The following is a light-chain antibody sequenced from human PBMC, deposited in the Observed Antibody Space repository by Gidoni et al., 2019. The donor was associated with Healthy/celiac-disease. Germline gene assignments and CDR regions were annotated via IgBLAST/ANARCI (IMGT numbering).Light chain of an antibody. J-gene: IGKJ4*01. CDR2: GAS. V-gene: IGKV3-15*01. CDR3: QQYNNWPPLT. Sequence: EIVMTQSSDTLSVSPGERATLSCRASQCVSSNLAWYQQKPGQAPRLLIYGASTRATGIPARFSGSGSGTEFTLTISSLQSEDFAVYCCQQYNNWPPLTFGGGTKVEIK. CDR1: QCVSSN.